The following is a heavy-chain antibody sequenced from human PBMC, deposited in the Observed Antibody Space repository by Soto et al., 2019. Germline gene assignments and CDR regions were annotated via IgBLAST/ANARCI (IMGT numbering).Heavy chain of an antibody. D-gene: IGHD1-26*01. CDR2: IRYDGSDE. CDR3: ARDGVGATTFFGFLHY. Sequence: QVQLVESGGGVVQPGGSLRLSCAASASIFKGHGMHWVRQAPGKGLEWVAIIRYDGSDEHYGDSVEGRFTISRDNSKNMLYLQMNSLIAEDTAVYYCARDGVGATTFFGFLHYWGQGTLVTVSS. CDR1: ASIFKGHG. J-gene: IGHJ4*02. V-gene: IGHV3-33*08.